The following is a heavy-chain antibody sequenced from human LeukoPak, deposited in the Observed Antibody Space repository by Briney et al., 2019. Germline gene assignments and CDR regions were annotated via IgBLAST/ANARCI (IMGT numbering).Heavy chain of an antibody. CDR3: AKDHRLGAGGPDY. CDR2: ISYDGSEK. CDR1: GITFSTYA. D-gene: IGHD3-16*01. J-gene: IGHJ4*02. Sequence: GGSLRLSCEASGITFSTYAMHWVRQAPGKGLEWVAVISYDGSEKYYADSVKGRSTISRDNSKNTLYLQMNSLRAEDTAVYYCAKDHRLGAGGPDYWGQGTLVTVSS. V-gene: IGHV3-30*04.